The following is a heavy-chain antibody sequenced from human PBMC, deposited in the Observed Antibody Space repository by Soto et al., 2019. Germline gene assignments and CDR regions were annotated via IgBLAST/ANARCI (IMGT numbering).Heavy chain of an antibody. J-gene: IGHJ4*02. CDR2: IDSSGVKK. CDR1: GFTFSGLY. V-gene: IGHV3-11*01. CDR3: ARDRGAVTEDYFDY. D-gene: IGHD6-19*01. Sequence: QVQLTESGGGLVKPGGSLRLSCAASGFTFSGLYMSWIRQAPGKGLEWVSCIDSSGVKKYYAESVRGRFTISRDNAKNSLYLQMNSLRAEDTAVYYCARDRGAVTEDYFDYWGQGTLVTVSS.